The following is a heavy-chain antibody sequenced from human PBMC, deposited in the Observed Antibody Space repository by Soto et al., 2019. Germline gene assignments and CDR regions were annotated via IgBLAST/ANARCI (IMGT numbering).Heavy chain of an antibody. J-gene: IGHJ4*02. CDR2: IIPYYNTL. V-gene: IGHV1-69*01. CDR1: EGNFNSYA. Sequence: QAQVVQSGAEVRKPGSSVKLSFKVSEGNFNSYAIAWWRRAPGQGLEWMGGIIPYYNTLNYAQKFQDRVTITADDSTNTVYMELSSLRSDDTAVYFCASGASRWYPYFFDSWAQGTLVTVSS. CDR3: ASGASRWYPYFFDS. D-gene: IGHD6-13*01.